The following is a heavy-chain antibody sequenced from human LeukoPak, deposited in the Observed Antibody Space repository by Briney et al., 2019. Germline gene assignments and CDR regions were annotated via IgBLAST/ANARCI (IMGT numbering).Heavy chain of an antibody. V-gene: IGHV3-74*01. J-gene: IGHJ4*02. D-gene: IGHD2-21*01. CDR2: INIDGRSA. CDR1: GFTFSSYW. CDR3: VRDVWGDRDGFFEY. Sequence: VGSLRLSCAASGFTFSSYWMHWVRQPPGEGLVWVARINIDGRSASYPDSVKGRFTISRDNAKNTLYLQMNNLRAEDTAVYYCVRDVWGDRDGFFEYWGQGTLVTVSS.